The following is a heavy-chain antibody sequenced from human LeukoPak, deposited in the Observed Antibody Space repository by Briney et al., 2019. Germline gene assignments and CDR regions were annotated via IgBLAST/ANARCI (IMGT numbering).Heavy chain of an antibody. CDR2: ISHSASTI. D-gene: IGHD3-16*02. Sequence: GGSLRLSCAASGFTFSDYYMTWIRQAPGQGLEWVSSISHSASTIYYADSVKGRFTISRDNAKNSLSLQMNRLRADDTAVYYCARAGFMITFGGVISWGQGTLVTVSS. CDR3: ARAGFMITFGGVIS. J-gene: IGHJ5*02. CDR1: GFTFSDYY. V-gene: IGHV3-11*04.